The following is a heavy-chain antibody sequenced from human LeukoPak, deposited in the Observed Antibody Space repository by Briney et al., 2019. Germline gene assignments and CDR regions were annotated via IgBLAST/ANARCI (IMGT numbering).Heavy chain of an antibody. CDR2: IYTSGST. CDR1: GGSISSGSYY. J-gene: IGHJ3*02. CDR3: ARSPLSIAAAPGAGAFDI. D-gene: IGHD6-13*01. Sequence: PSQTLSLTCTVSGGSISSGSYYWSWIRQPAGKGLEWIGRIYTSGSTNYNPSLKSRVTISVDTSKNQFSLKLSSVTAADTAVYYCARSPLSIAAAPGAGAFDIWGQGTMVTVSS. V-gene: IGHV4-61*02.